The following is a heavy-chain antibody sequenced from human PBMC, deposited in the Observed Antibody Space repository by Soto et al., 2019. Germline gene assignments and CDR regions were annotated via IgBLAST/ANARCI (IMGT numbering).Heavy chain of an antibody. CDR2: ISAYNGNT. V-gene: IGHV1-18*01. D-gene: IGHD2-15*01. CDR1: GYTFTSYG. CDR3: VVAAQPYYFDY. J-gene: IGHJ4*02. Sequence: QVQLVQSGAEVKKPGASVKVSCKASGYTFTSYGISWVRQAPGQGLEWMGWISAYNGNTNYAQKLQGRVTKTTDTPTSTGYMELRSLRSDDTAVYYCVVAAQPYYFDYWGQGTLVTVSS.